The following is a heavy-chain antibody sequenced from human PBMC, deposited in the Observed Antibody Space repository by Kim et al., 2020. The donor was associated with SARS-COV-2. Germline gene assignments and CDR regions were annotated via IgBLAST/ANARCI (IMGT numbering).Heavy chain of an antibody. V-gene: IGHV1-69*10. D-gene: IGHD3-22*01. CDR1: GYTFTSYD. Sequence: SVKVSCKASGYTFTSYDISWVRQATGQGLVWMGWIIPFIGMANFAQNFQGRVTMTGDKSTSTVYMELSGLRSEDTAVYYCARPWAGDYYASRGNYGGNDGFDIWGQGTLVTVSS. CDR3: ARPWAGDYYASRGNYGGNDGFDI. J-gene: IGHJ3*02. CDR2: IIPFIGMA.